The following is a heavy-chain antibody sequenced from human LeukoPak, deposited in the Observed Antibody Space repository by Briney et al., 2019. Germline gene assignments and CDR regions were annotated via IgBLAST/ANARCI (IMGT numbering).Heavy chain of an antibody. D-gene: IGHD3-22*01. CDR3: ARDSTSTYYYDSSGPADY. J-gene: IGHJ4*02. CDR2: ISSSGSTI. V-gene: IGHV3-11*01. CDR1: GGSFSGYY. Sequence: LSLTCAVYGGSFSGYYMSWIRQAPGKGLEWVSYISSSGSTIYYADSVKGRFTISRDNAKNSLYLQMNSLRAEDTAVYYCARDSTSTYYYDSSGPADYWGQGTLVTVSS.